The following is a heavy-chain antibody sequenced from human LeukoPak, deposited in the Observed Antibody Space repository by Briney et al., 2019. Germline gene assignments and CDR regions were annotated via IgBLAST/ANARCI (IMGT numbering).Heavy chain of an antibody. CDR3: AADIVGAPLPAHS. D-gene: IGHD1-26*01. CDR2: IIPILGIA. Sequence: SVKVSCKASGGTFSSYTISWVRQAPGQGLEWMGRIIPILGIANYAQKFQGRVTITADKSTSTAYMELSSLRSEDTAVYYCAADIVGAPLPAHSWGQGTLVTVSS. J-gene: IGHJ4*02. CDR1: GGTFSSYT. V-gene: IGHV1-69*02.